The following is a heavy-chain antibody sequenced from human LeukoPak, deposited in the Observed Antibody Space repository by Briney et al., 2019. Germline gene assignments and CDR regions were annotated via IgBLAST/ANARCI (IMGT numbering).Heavy chain of an antibody. V-gene: IGHV4-39*07. CDR3: ASELSGYPNYLDY. CDR1: GGSISIDTFH. D-gene: IGHD3-22*01. J-gene: IGHJ4*02. Sequence: SETLSLTCTVSGGSISIDTFHWAWIRQPPGTGLDGIGGIYYSCNTYYNPSVETRVTISVDTSKNQFSLKLSSVTAADTAVYYCASELSGYPNYLDYWGQGTLGTVSS. CDR2: IYYSCNT.